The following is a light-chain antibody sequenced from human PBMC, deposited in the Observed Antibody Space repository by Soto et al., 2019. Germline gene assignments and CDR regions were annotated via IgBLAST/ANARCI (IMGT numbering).Light chain of an antibody. J-gene: IGLJ2*01. CDR3: SSYTGRSTVI. Sequence: QSVLTQPASVSGSPGQSITSSCTGTNNDVGGFNFVSWYQQHPGKVPKLLIYDVDDRPSGVSNRFSGSRSGNTASLTISGLQAEDEADYYCSSYTGRSTVIFGGGTKLTVL. CDR1: NNDVGGFNF. V-gene: IGLV2-14*03. CDR2: DVD.